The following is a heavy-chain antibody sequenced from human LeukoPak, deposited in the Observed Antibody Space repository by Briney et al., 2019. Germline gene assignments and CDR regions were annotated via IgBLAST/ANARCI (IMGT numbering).Heavy chain of an antibody. D-gene: IGHD2-2*01. V-gene: IGHV1-2*06. Sequence: ASVKVSCKASGYTFTGYYIHWVRQAPGQGLEWMGRINPKSGATNYAQRFQGRVTMTRDTSTSTAYMELSRLRSDDTAVFYCARDPWGGDIVVVPAAIHDPWGQGTLVTVSS. J-gene: IGHJ5*02. CDR2: INPKSGAT. CDR1: GYTFTGYY. CDR3: ARDPWGGDIVVVPAAIHDP.